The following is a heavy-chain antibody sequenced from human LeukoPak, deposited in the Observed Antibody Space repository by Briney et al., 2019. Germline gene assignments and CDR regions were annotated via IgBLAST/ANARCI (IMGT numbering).Heavy chain of an antibody. Sequence: ASVKVSCKASGYTFTSYGISWVRQAPGQGLEWMGWISAYNGNTNYAQKLQGRVTMTTDTSTSTAYMELRSLRSDDTAVYYCARDVGQFLGWWSYTAYDYWGQGTLVTVSS. CDR1: GYTFTSYG. CDR3: ARDVGQFLGWWSYTAYDY. J-gene: IGHJ4*02. CDR2: ISAYNGNT. V-gene: IGHV1-18*01. D-gene: IGHD3-16*01.